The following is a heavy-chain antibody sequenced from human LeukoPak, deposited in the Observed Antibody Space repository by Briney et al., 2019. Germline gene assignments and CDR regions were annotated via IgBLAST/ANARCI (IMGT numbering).Heavy chain of an antibody. Sequence: WETLSLTCSVSGGSIKNYYWSWIRQPPGKGLEWLGNIYFGGTTDYNSSLKSRLTISVDTFKNQLSLNLQSVTAADTATYYCARHRSDTGGKKGVNWFDPWGQGTLVTVSS. D-gene: IGHD4-23*01. J-gene: IGHJ5*02. V-gene: IGHV4-59*01. CDR1: GGSIKNYY. CDR2: IYFGGTT. CDR3: ARHRSDTGGKKGVNWFDP.